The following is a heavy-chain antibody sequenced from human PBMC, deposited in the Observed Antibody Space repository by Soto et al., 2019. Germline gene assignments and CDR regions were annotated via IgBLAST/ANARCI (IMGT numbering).Heavy chain of an antibody. CDR1: GFTFSSYS. D-gene: IGHD6-6*01. J-gene: IGHJ5*02. V-gene: IGHV3-21*01. CDR2: ISSSSSYI. CDR3: ARDFIAARPGWFDP. Sequence: PRLSCAASGFTFSSYSMNWVRQAPGKGLEWVSSISSSSSYIYYADSVRGRFTISRDNAKNSLYLQMNSLRAEDTAVYYCARDFIAARPGWFDPWGQGTLVTVSS.